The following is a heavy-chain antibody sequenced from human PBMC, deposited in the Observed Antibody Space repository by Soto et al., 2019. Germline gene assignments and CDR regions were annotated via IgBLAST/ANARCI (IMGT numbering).Heavy chain of an antibody. CDR2: IYYGGNT. J-gene: IGHJ4*02. CDR3: ARSLSQRTWMQTGYEY. V-gene: IGHV4-39*01. D-gene: IGHD5-12*01. CDR1: GVSISSRTYN. Sequence: SGTXALTCALSGVSISSRTYNGSWIRQPAGKGLEWIGSIYYGGNTYYKPSLKSRVTIYVDSSKNQLSLRLSSVNAADTAVYFCARSLSQRTWMQTGYEYWGQAPRVTVSS.